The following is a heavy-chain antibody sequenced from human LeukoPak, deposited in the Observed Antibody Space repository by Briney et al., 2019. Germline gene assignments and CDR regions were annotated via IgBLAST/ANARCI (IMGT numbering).Heavy chain of an antibody. D-gene: IGHD1-26*01. CDR1: GYTFTSYD. V-gene: IGHV1-8*01. CDR2: MNPNSGNA. Sequence: ASVKVSCKASGYTFTSYDINWVRQATGQGLEWMGWMNPNSGNAGYAQKFQGRVTMTRNTSISTAYMELSSLRSEDTAVHYCARAVGATSLYYYYYYMDVWGKGTAVTVSS. J-gene: IGHJ6*03. CDR3: ARAVGATSLYYYYYYMDV.